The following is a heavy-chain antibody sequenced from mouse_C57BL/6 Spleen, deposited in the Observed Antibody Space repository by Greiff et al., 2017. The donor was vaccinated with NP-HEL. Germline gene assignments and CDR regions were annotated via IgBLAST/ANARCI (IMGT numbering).Heavy chain of an antibody. CDR1: GFPFSDYY. CDR2: INYDGSST. D-gene: IGHD1-1*01. CDR3: AREDYGSSYGAMDY. V-gene: IGHV5-16*01. Sequence: DVKLVESEGGLVQPGSSMKLSCTAPGFPFSDYYMAWVRQVPEKGLEWVSNINYDGSSTYYLDSLKSRFIISRDNAKNILYLQMSSLKSEDTATYYCAREDYGSSYGAMDYWGQGTSVTVSS. J-gene: IGHJ4*01.